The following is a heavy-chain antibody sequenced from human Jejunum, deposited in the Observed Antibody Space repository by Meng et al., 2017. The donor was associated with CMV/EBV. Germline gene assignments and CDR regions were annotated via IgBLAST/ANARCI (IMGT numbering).Heavy chain of an antibody. V-gene: IGHV4-39*07. J-gene: IGHJ2*01. D-gene: IGHD1-14*01. CDR3: AKDVNPLNWFFDV. CDR1: GVSISSSYHY. Sequence: QVQRQGSGPGLGKPSESLSLSCTVSGVSISSSYHYWAWVRQSPGKGLEWIGSISHSGATYYTPSLTSRLTMSVDTSKNQFSLKLSFVTAADTAVYYCAKDVNPLNWFFDVWGRGTLVTVSS. CDR2: ISHSGAT.